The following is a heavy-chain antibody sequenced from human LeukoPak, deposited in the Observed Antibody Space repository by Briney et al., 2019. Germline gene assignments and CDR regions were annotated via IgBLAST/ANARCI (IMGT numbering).Heavy chain of an antibody. CDR1: GFTFSTYG. CDR3: ARDVWNY. CDR2: ISYDGSHI. J-gene: IGHJ4*02. D-gene: IGHD2-8*01. V-gene: IGHV3-30*03. Sequence: QSGRSLRLSCAASGFTFSTYGLHWVRQAPGKGLEWVAVISYDGSHIYYADSVKGRFTISRDNSKNTLYLQMNSLRAEDTAVYYCARDVWNYWGQGTLVTVSS.